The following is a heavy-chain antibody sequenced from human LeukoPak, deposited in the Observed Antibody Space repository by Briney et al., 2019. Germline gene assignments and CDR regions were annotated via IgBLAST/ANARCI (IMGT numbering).Heavy chain of an antibody. CDR1: GGSISSSSYY. V-gene: IGHV4-39*01. D-gene: IGHD2-2*01. Sequence: SQTLSLTCTVSGGSISSSSYYWGWISQPPGKGLEWIGSIYYSGSTYYNPSLKSRVTISVDTSKNQFSLKLSSVTAADTAVYYCATGSTSLTWFDPWGQGTLVTVSS. CDR2: IYYSGST. J-gene: IGHJ5*02. CDR3: ATGSTSLTWFDP.